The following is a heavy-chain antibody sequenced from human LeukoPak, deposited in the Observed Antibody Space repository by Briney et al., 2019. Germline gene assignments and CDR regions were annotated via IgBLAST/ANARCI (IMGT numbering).Heavy chain of an antibody. D-gene: IGHD3-10*01. Sequence: GGSLRLSCVVSGFTLSDYGIHWVRQAPGKGLEWVANIKQDGSEKYYVDSVKGRFTISRDNAKNSLYLQMNRLRVEDTAVYYCARIRFGESYAPKSYYYYYMDVWGIGTTVTISS. J-gene: IGHJ6*03. CDR1: GFTLSDYG. V-gene: IGHV3-7*01. CDR2: IKQDGSEK. CDR3: ARIRFGESYAPKSYYYYYMDV.